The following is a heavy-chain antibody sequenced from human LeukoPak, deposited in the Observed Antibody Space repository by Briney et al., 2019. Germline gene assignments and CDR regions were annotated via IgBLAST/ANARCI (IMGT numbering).Heavy chain of an antibody. D-gene: IGHD6-25*01. Sequence: SETLSLTCSVSGGSIGNGDYYWGWIRQAPGERLEWIGSIFFGGSTHYNPSLKSRAIISVDTSKNQFSLKLTSVTAADAAMYYCARQLPTAAADTRGYSDYWGQGTVVTVSS. CDR3: ARQLPTAAADTRGYSDY. CDR1: GGSIGNGDYY. J-gene: IGHJ4*01. CDR2: IFFGGST. V-gene: IGHV4-39*01.